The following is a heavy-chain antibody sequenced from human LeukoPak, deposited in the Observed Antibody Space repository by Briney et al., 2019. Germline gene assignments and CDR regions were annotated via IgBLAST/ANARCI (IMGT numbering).Heavy chain of an antibody. CDR2: FDPEDGET. D-gene: IGHD2-2*01. V-gene: IGHV1-24*01. CDR3: TTGKIYCSTTSCSDDY. CDR1: GYTFTGYY. Sequence: GASVKVSCKASGYTFTGYYMHWVRQAPGQGLEWMGGFDPEDGETIYAQKFQGRVTMTEDTSTDTAYMELSSLRSDDTAVYYCTTGKIYCSTTSCSDDYWGQGTLVTVSS. J-gene: IGHJ4*02.